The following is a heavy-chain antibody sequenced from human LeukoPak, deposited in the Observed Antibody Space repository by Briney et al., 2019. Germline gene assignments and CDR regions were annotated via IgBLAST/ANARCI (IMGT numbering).Heavy chain of an antibody. J-gene: IGHJ5*02. D-gene: IGHD4-23*01. CDR3: ARVSGGNSDWFDP. CDR2: IYTSGST. V-gene: IGHV4-61*02. Sequence: SETLSLTCTVSGGSISSSSHYWSWIRQPAGKGLEWIGRIYTSGSTNYNPSLNSRVTISGDTSKNQFSLKLSSVTAADTAVYYCARVSGGNSDWFDPWGQGTLVTVSS. CDR1: GGSISSSSHY.